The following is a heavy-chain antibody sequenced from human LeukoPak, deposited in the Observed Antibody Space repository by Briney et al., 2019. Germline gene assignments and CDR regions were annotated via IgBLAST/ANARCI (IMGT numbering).Heavy chain of an antibody. CDR1: GGSISSGSYY. J-gene: IGHJ6*03. CDR2: IYTSGST. V-gene: IGHV4-61*02. D-gene: IGHD6-13*01. CDR3: ARDGYSSRTMDV. Sequence: SETLSLTCTVSGGSISSGSYYWSWIRQPAGKGLEWIGRIYTSGSTNYNPSLKSRVTISVDTSKNQFSLKLSSVTAADTAVYYCARDGYSSRTMDVWGKGTTVTVSS.